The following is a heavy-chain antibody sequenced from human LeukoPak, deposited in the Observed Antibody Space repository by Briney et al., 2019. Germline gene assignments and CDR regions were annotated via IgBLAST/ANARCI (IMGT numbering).Heavy chain of an antibody. V-gene: IGHV4-59*01. CDR2: IYYSGST. CDR3: ARVVRGVIDYFGAFDI. CDR1: GGSISSYY. J-gene: IGHJ3*02. Sequence: PSETLSLTCTVSGGSISSYYWSWIRQPPGKGLEWIGYIYYSGSTNYNPSLKSRVTISVDTSKNQFSLKLSSVTAEDTAVYYCARVVRGVIDYFGAFDIWGQGTMVTVSS. D-gene: IGHD3-10*01.